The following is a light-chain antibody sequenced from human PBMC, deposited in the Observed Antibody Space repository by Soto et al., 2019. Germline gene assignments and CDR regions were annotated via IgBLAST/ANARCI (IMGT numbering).Light chain of an antibody. V-gene: IGLV1-40*01. CDR1: RSNIGAGYD. CDR3: SSYTNINTRACV. CDR2: GTN. J-gene: IGLJ1*01. Sequence: QAVVTQPPSVSGAPGQRVTISCTGSRSNIGAGYDVHWYQQLPGTAPKLLIYGTNNRPSGVPDRFSGSKSGMSASLAITGLQAADEAEYYCSSYTNINTRACVFGTGTKLTVL.